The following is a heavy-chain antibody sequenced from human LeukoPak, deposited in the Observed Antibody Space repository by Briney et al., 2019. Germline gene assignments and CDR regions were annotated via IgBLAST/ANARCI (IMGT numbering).Heavy chain of an antibody. D-gene: IGHD2/OR15-2a*01. CDR1: GFTFSDYY. CDR3: ARGKTSQNIVTRKTYNWFDP. Sequence: GGSLRLSCAASGFTFSDYYMSWIRQAPGKGLEWVSYISSSGSTIYYADSVKGRFTISRDNAKNSLYLQMKSLRAEDTAVYYCARGKTSQNIVTRKTYNWFDPWGQGTLVTVSS. V-gene: IGHV3-11*04. CDR2: ISSSGSTI. J-gene: IGHJ5*02.